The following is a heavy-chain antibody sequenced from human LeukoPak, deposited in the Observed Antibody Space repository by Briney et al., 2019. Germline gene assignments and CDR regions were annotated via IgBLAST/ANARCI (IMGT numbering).Heavy chain of an antibody. V-gene: IGHV3-53*05. CDR3: AREGSGWQNYYYGMDV. CDR1: GFTVSSNY. D-gene: IGHD6-19*01. Sequence: GGSLRLSCAASGFTVSSNYMSWVRQAPGKGLEWVSVIYSGGSTYYADSVEGRFTISRDNSKNTLYLQMNSLRAEDTAVYYCAREGSGWQNYYYGMDVWGQGTTVTVSS. CDR2: IYSGGST. J-gene: IGHJ6*02.